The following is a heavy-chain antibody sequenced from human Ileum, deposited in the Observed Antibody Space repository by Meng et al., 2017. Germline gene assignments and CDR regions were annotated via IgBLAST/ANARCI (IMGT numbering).Heavy chain of an antibody. Sequence: EVQLLESGGNLEQPGGSLRLSCAASGFTFTTYAMSWVRQVPGKGLEWLSTISRDAGTTYYADSVKGRFTISRDNSDNTLYLQMSSPTAADTALYYCARLLLLGIIDYWGQGTLVTVSS. CDR2: ISRDAGTT. J-gene: IGHJ4*02. CDR3: ARLLLLGIIDY. V-gene: IGHV3-23*01. D-gene: IGHD2/OR15-2a*01. CDR1: GFTFTTYA.